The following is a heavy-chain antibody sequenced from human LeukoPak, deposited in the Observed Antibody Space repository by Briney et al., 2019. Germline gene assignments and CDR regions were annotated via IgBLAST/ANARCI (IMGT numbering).Heavy chain of an antibody. CDR3: ARLATHGDY. D-gene: IGHD5-24*01. CDR1: GLTFSTYG. CDR2: IRYDGSNK. V-gene: IGHV3-30*02. J-gene: IGHJ4*02. Sequence: GGSLRLSCAASGLTFSTYGMHWVRQAPGKGLEGVAFIRYDGSNKYYADSVKGRFTISRDNSKNTLYLQMNSLRAEDTAVYYCARLATHGDYWGQGTLVTVSS.